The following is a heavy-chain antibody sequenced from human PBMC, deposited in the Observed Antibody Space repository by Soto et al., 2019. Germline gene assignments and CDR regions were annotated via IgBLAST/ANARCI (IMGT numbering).Heavy chain of an antibody. D-gene: IGHD2-2*01. CDR3: AKHRVVVPAAIHYYYMDV. CDR1: GFTFIDYA. CDR2: ISGSGGST. V-gene: IGHV3-23*01. J-gene: IGHJ6*03. Sequence: PGLPMRHCYTASGFTFIDYAVSRIIKATGKGLEWVSAISGSGGSTYYADSVKGRFTISRDNSKNTLYLQMNSLRAEDTAVYYCAKHRVVVPAAIHYYYMDVWGKGTTVTVSS.